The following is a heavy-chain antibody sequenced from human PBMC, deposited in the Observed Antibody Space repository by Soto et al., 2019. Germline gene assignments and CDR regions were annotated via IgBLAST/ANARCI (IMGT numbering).Heavy chain of an antibody. D-gene: IGHD1-1*01. CDR3: ARASSVQLTRHQQY. V-gene: IGHV4-30-4*01. Sequence: SETLSLTCTVSGGSISSGDYYWSWIRQPPGKGLEWIGYIHYSGSTYYNPSLKSRVTISVDTSKNQFSPKLSSVTAADTAVYYCARASSVQLTRHQQYWGQGTLVTVSS. CDR2: IHYSGST. CDR1: GGSISSGDYY. J-gene: IGHJ4*02.